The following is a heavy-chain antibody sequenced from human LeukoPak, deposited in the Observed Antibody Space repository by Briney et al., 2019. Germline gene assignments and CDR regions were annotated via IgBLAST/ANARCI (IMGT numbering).Heavy chain of an antibody. J-gene: IGHJ4*02. CDR3: ARHASVDGNWPRPLDY. V-gene: IGHV4-39*01. CDR1: GGSISSSPYF. CDR2: IYYSGST. Sequence: PSETLSLTCTVSGGSISSSPYFWGWIRQPPGKGLEWIGNIYYSGSTYYNPSLKTRVTISVDTSKNQFSLKLTSVTAADTAVYYCARHASVDGNWPRPLDYWGQGSLVTVSS. D-gene: IGHD6-19*01.